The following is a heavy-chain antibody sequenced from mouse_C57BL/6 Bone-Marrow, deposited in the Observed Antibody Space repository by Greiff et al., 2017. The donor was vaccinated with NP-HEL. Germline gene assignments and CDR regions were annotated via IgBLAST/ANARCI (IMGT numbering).Heavy chain of an antibody. V-gene: IGHV1-63*01. CDR2: IYPGGGYT. CDR3: GRWDGNFDY. Sequence: VQLVESGAELVRPGTSVKMSCKASGYTFTNYWIGWAKQRPGHGLEWIGDIYPGGGYTNYNEKFKGKATLTVDTSSSTAYMQVSSLTSEDSANYDCGRWDGNFDYWGQGTTLTVSA. D-gene: IGHD2-3*01. CDR1: GYTFTNYW. J-gene: IGHJ2*01.